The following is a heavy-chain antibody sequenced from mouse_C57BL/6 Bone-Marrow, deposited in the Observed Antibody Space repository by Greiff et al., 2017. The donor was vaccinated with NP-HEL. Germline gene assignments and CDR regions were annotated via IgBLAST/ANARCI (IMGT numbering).Heavy chain of an antibody. V-gene: IGHV1-69*01. D-gene: IGHD3-3*01. CDR3: ARGDGQDSGAMDY. Sequence: QVQLQQPGAELVMPGASVKLSCTASGYTFTSYWMHWVKQRPGQGLEWIGEIDPSDSYTNYNLKFKRKSTLTVDKSSSTAYMQLSSLTSEDSAVYYCARGDGQDSGAMDYWGQGTSVTVSS. CDR1: GYTFTSYW. J-gene: IGHJ4*01. CDR2: IDPSDSYT.